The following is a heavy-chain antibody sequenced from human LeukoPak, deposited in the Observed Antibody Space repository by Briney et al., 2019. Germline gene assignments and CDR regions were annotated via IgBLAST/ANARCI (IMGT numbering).Heavy chain of an antibody. D-gene: IGHD5/OR15-5a*01. J-gene: IGHJ3*01. CDR2: IGSSGDGI. Sequence: PGGSLRLSCVASGFTFSNYEMNWVRQAPGKGLEWVSLIGSSGDGISYADSVKGRFTVSRDNAKKSVYLQMNSLRADDTAVYYCVSVKVSTVPQSFDLWGQGTTVIVSS. V-gene: IGHV3-48*03. CDR1: GFTFSNYE. CDR3: VSVKVSTVPQSFDL.